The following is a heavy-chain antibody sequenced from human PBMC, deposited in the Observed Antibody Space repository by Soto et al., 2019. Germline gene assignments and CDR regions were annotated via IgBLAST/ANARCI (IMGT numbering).Heavy chain of an antibody. CDR3: ARVKLLWFGELLKVRNWFDP. CDR2: IYYSGST. Sequence: SETLSLTCTVSGGSISSYYWSWIRQPPGKGLEWIGYIYYSGSTNYNPSLKSRVTISVDTSKNQFSLKLSSVTAADTAVYYCARVKLLWFGELLKVRNWFDPWGQGTLVTVSS. D-gene: IGHD3-10*01. V-gene: IGHV4-59*01. CDR1: GGSISSYY. J-gene: IGHJ5*02.